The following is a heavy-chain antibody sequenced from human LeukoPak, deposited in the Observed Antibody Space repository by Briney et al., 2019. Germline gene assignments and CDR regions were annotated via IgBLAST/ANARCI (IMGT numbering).Heavy chain of an antibody. CDR2: TWSDGRSE. Sequence: SCKASGYTFTSYYMHWVRQAPGKRLEWLTFTWSDGRSEYYADSVKGRFSVSRDNSTNTVYLQIDSLRVEDTAVYYCARDRGNDYFDSWGQGTLVTVSS. J-gene: IGHJ4*02. V-gene: IGHV3-33*01. CDR3: ARDRGNDYFDS. CDR1: GYTFTSYY.